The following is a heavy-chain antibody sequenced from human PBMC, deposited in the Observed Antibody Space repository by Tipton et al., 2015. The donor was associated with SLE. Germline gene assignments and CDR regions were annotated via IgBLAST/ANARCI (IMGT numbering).Heavy chain of an antibody. V-gene: IGHV4-39*07. Sequence: TLSLTCTVSGGSITSSSHYWGWIRQSPGKGLEWIGSINSNGMTYYNPSLKSRATMSVDTSRNQFSLKVDSVTAADTAVFYCTRIGRPIGTLHFYYYFMDVWGKGATVTVSS. CDR3: TRIGRPIGTLHFYYYFMDV. J-gene: IGHJ6*03. CDR2: INSNGMT. CDR1: GGSITSSSHY. D-gene: IGHD1-14*01.